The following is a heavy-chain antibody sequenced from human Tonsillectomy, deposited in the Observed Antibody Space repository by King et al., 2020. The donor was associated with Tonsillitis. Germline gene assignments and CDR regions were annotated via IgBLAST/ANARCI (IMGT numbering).Heavy chain of an antibody. V-gene: IGHV3-30-3*01. CDR2: ISYDGSKK. Sequence: HVQLVESGGGVVQPGRSLRLSCAVSGFTFSNYAMHWVRQAPGKGLEWVAVISYDGSKKYYADSVEGRFIISRNNSKDTLHLQMNSLRGEDTAVYFCARDGRIDYWGQGTPVTVSS. CDR3: ARDGRIDY. J-gene: IGHJ4*02. CDR1: GFTFSNYA.